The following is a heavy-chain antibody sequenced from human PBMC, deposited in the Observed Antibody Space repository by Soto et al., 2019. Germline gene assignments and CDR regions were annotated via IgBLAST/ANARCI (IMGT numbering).Heavy chain of an antibody. CDR2: ISGSGGST. Sequence: EVQLLESGGGLVQPGGSLRLSCAASGFTFSSYAMSWVRQAPGKGLEWVSAISGSGGSTYYADSVKGRFTISRDNSKNTLYLQMNSLRAEDTAVYYCAKGDSIVLMVYLNFDDWGQGALVTVSS. D-gene: IGHD2-8*01. J-gene: IGHJ4*02. CDR3: AKGDSIVLMVYLNFDD. CDR1: GFTFSSYA. V-gene: IGHV3-23*01.